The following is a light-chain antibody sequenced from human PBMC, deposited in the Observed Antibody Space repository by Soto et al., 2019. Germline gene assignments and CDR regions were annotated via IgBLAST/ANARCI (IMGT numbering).Light chain of an antibody. J-gene: IGLJ3*02. Sequence: SYELTQPPSVSVSPGQTASITCSGDKVGDKYVSWYQQKSGQSPLLVIYQTTKRPSGIPERFSASNSGNTATLTISGTQPVDEADYYCQAWDSSTVVFGGGTKLTVL. CDR3: QAWDSSTVV. V-gene: IGLV3-1*01. CDR2: QTT. CDR1: KVGDKY.